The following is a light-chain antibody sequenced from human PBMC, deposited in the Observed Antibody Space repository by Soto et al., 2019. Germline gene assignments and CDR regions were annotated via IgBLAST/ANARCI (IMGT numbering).Light chain of an antibody. Sequence: EIVLTQSPDTLSLSPGERATLSCRASQSVSTNSLAWYQQKPGQAPRPLIYAASSRATGTPDRFSGSGSGTEFTLIISRLAPEDFAVYYCQQYGSSVLTFGGGTKVEIK. CDR2: AAS. CDR3: QQYGSSVLT. CDR1: QSVSTNS. J-gene: IGKJ4*01. V-gene: IGKV3-20*01.